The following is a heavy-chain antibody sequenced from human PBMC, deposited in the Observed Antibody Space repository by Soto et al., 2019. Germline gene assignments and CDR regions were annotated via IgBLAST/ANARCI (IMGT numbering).Heavy chain of an antibody. CDR1: GFTFSSYA. V-gene: IGHV3-23*01. D-gene: IGHD3-10*01. CDR3: AKGRGQNCNFDY. J-gene: IGHJ4*02. Sequence: EVQLLESGGGSVQPGGSLRLSCAASGFTFSSYAMHWVRRPPGKGLEWVSSISGSGGTAYYADSVKGRFSISRDSLVNTLYLQMNSLRAEDTAVYYCAKGRGQNCNFDYLGQGTLVTVSP. CDR2: ISGSGGTA.